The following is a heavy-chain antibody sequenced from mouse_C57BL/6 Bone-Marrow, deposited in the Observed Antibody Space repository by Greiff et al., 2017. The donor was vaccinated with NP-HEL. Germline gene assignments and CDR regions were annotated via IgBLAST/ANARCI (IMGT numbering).Heavy chain of an antibody. J-gene: IGHJ2*01. CDR2: IYPRSGNT. V-gene: IGHV1-81*01. CDR1: GYTFTSYG. D-gene: IGHD1-1*01. Sequence: QVQLKESGAELARPGASVKLSCKASGYTFTSYGISWVKQRTGQGLEWIGEIYPRSGNTYYNEKFKGKATLTADKSSSTAYMELRSLKSEDSAVYFCAREGYYGSSLGYWGQGTTLTVSS. CDR3: AREGYYGSSLGY.